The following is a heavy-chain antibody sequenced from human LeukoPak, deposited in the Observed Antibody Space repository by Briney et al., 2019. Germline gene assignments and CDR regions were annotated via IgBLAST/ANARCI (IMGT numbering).Heavy chain of an antibody. J-gene: IGHJ3*02. CDR2: INHSGST. CDR1: GYSISSGYY. Sequence: PSETLSLTCAVSGYSISSGYYWGWIRQPPGKGLEWIGSINHSGSTYYNPSLKSRVIISVDTSKNQFSLKLSSVTAADTAVYYCARALPDAFDIWGQGTMVTVSS. V-gene: IGHV4-38-2*01. CDR3: ARALPDAFDI.